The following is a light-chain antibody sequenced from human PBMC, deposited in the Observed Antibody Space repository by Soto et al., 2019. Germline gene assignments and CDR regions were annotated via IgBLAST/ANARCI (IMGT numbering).Light chain of an antibody. V-gene: IGLV2-8*01. J-gene: IGLJ3*02. CDR1: SSDVGGYNY. CDR2: EVS. Sequence: QSVLTQPTSASGSPGQSVTISCTGTSSDVGGYNYVSWYQQHPGKAPKIMIYEVSKRPSGVPDRFSGSKSGNTASLTVSGLQAEDEADYYCSSSAGSNNFGVFGGGTKLTVL. CDR3: SSSAGSNNFGV.